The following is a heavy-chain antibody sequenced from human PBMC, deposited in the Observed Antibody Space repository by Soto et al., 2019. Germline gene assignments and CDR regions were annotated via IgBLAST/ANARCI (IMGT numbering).Heavy chain of an antibody. CDR2: INPSGGGT. Sequence: ASVKVSCKASGYTFTSYYMHWVRQAPGQGLEWMGIINPSGGGTSYAQKFQGRVTMTRDTSTSTVYMELSSLRSEDTAVYYCARVNGSGYYVDYWGQGTLVTVSS. CDR3: ARVNGSGYYVDY. D-gene: IGHD3-22*01. CDR1: GYTFTSYY. V-gene: IGHV1-46*01. J-gene: IGHJ4*02.